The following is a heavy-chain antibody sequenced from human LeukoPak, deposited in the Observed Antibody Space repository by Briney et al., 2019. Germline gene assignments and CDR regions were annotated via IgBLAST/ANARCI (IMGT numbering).Heavy chain of an antibody. J-gene: IGHJ4*02. Sequence: GGSLRLSCAASGFTFSSYSMNWFRQAPGKGLEWVSSISSSSSYIYYADSVKGRFTISRDNAKNSLYLQMNSLRAEDTAVYYCASSVVVVAATGVWGQGTLVTVSS. CDR3: ASSVVVVAATGV. D-gene: IGHD2-15*01. V-gene: IGHV3-21*01. CDR1: GFTFSSYS. CDR2: ISSSSSYI.